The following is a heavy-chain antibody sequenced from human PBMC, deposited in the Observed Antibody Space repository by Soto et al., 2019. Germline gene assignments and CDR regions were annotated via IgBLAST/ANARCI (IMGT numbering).Heavy chain of an antibody. CDR2: ISGSGDNT. V-gene: IGHV3-23*01. CDR3: AKSERLARPFDY. J-gene: IGHJ4*02. CDR1: VFNFRSYA. Sequence: WWSLRLSCSAAVFNFRSYAMSWVRQAPGKGLEWVSGISGSGDNTDYADSVKGQFSIFRDNSKNTLYLQMHGLRADDTAVYYCAKSERLARPFDYWGQGTLVTVSS. D-gene: IGHD6-19*01.